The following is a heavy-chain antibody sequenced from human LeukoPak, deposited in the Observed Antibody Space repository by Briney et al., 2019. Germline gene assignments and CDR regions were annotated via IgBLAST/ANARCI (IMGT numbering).Heavy chain of an antibody. CDR1: GFTFSNYN. Sequence: GGSLRLSCAASGFTFSNYNMNWVRQAPGKGLEWVSYISSSSSTTYYADSVKGRFTISRDNAKNSLYLQMNSLRAEDTAVYYCACKLRSYNDYWGQGTLVTVSS. D-gene: IGHD3-10*01. J-gene: IGHJ4*02. CDR3: ACKLRSYNDY. V-gene: IGHV3-48*04. CDR2: ISSSSSTT.